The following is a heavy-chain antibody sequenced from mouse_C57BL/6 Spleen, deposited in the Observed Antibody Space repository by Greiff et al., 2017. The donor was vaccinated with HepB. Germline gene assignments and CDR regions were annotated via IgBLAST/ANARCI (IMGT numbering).Heavy chain of an antibody. Sequence: DVHLVESGGGLVQPGGSLSLSCAASGFTFTDYYMSWVRQPPGKALEWLGFIRNKANGYTTEYSASVKGRFTISRDNSQSILYLQMNALRAEDSATYYCARSSLLRYQFAYWGQGTLVTVSA. CDR3: ARSSLLRYQFAY. V-gene: IGHV7-3*01. CDR2: IRNKANGYTT. D-gene: IGHD1-1*01. J-gene: IGHJ3*01. CDR1: GFTFTDYY.